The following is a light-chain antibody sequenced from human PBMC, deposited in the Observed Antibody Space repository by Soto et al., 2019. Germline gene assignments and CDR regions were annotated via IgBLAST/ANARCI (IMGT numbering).Light chain of an antibody. CDR2: AAS. V-gene: IGKV1-9*01. CDR1: QDTSSY. Sequence: DIPLTQSPSFLSASVGDRVTITCRASQDTSSYLAWYQQKPGKAPKLLIYAASTLQSGVPSRFSGSGSGTEFTLTISSLQPEDFATYYCQQLNSYPLTFGGGTKVEIK. J-gene: IGKJ4*01. CDR3: QQLNSYPLT.